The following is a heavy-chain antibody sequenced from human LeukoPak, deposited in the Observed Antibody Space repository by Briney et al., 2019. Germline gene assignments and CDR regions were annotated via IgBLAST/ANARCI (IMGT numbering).Heavy chain of an antibody. J-gene: IGHJ3*02. CDR3: AKGSTIVVVVAATPDAFDI. CDR1: GFTFSSYG. CDR2: ISYDGSNK. Sequence: GGSLRLSCAASGFTFSSYGMHWVRQAPGKGLEWVAVISYDGSNKYYADSVMGRFTISRDNSKNTLYLQMNSLRAEDTAVYYCAKGSTIVVVVAATPDAFDIWGQGTMVTVSS. D-gene: IGHD2-15*01. V-gene: IGHV3-30*18.